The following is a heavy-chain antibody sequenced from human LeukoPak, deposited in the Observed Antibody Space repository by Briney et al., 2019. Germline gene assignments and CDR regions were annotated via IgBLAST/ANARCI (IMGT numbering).Heavy chain of an antibody. CDR2: IYYTGST. V-gene: IGHV4-59*01. CDR1: GGSISTYY. CDR3: ARGGNYWPQWWFDP. Sequence: SETLSLTCTVSGGSISTYYWSWIRQPPGKGLEWIGYIYYTGSTSYNPSLKSRVTMSLDASKNQFSLELNSVTPADTAVYYCARGGNYWPQWWFDPWGQGTLVTVSS. D-gene: IGHD1-26*01. J-gene: IGHJ5*02.